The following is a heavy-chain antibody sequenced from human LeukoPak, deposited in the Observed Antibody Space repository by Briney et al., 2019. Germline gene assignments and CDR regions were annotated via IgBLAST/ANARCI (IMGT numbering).Heavy chain of an antibody. Sequence: SETLSLTCAVYGGSFGGYYWSWTRQPPGKGLEWIGEINHSGSTNYNPSLKSRVTISVDTSKNQFSLKLSSVTAADTAVYYCARHYDSSGYYYVVFDYWGQGTLVTVSS. CDR1: GGSFGGYY. CDR3: ARHYDSSGYYYVVFDY. CDR2: INHSGST. D-gene: IGHD3-22*01. J-gene: IGHJ4*02. V-gene: IGHV4-34*01.